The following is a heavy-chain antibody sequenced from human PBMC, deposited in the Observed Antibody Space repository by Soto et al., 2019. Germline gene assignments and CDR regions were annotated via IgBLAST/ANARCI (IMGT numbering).Heavy chain of an antibody. J-gene: IGHJ4*02. Sequence: PGESLKISCAASGFTFSNAWMSWVRQAPGKGLEWVGRIKSKTDGGTTDYAAPVKGRFTISRDDSKNTLYLQMNSLKTEDTAVYYCTTRDYYDSSGPSPFDYWGQGTLVTVSS. CDR1: GFTFSNAW. CDR3: TTRDYYDSSGPSPFDY. D-gene: IGHD3-22*01. CDR2: IKSKTDGGTT. V-gene: IGHV3-15*01.